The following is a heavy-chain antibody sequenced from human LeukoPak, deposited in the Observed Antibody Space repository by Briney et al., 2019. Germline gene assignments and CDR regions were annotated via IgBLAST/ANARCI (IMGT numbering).Heavy chain of an antibody. V-gene: IGHV3-11*01. D-gene: IGHD1-26*01. CDR1: EITFSDNY. CDR2: ISGGGSTK. Sequence: GGSLRLSCAASEITFSDNYISWIRQAPGKGLEWISCISGGGSTKSYADSVKGRFTISRDNARKSLFLQMNSLRAEDTAVYYCASESGGSHNDAFDIWGQGTMVTVSS. CDR3: ASESGGSHNDAFDI. J-gene: IGHJ3*02.